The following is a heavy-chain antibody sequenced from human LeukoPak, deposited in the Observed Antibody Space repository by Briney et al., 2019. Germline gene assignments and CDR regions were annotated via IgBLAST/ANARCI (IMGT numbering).Heavy chain of an antibody. D-gene: IGHD1-14*01. V-gene: IGHV4-31*03. CDR2: VYSSGST. Sequence: SETLSLTCTVSGGSISNGDHYWSWIRQHPGKGLEWIGYVYSSGSTNYNPSLVSRVTISLDTSKNQFSLKLSSVTAADTAVYYCARGPASFDYWGQGTLVTVSS. CDR3: ARGPASFDY. J-gene: IGHJ4*02. CDR1: GGSISNGDHY.